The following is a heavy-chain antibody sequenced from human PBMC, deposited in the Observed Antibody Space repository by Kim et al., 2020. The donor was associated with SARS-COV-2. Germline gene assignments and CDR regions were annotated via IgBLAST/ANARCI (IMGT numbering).Heavy chain of an antibody. V-gene: IGHV3-72*01. D-gene: IGHD3-16*01. CDR2: ITNRANRYVV. CDR1: GVNSSGHY. CDR3: ARERGGYDYGLFDY. Sequence: GGSLRLSCEVSGVNSSGHYMDWVRQTPGKGLEWVGRITNRANRYVVKYAASVTGRFTLSRDDLKNSVYLQMHSLQTEDTAIYYCARERGGYDYGLFDYWGQGVLVTVSS. J-gene: IGHJ4*02.